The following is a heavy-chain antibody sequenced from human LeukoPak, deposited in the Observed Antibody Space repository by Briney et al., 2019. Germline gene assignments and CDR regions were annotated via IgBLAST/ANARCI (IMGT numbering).Heavy chain of an antibody. J-gene: IGHJ4*02. D-gene: IGHD2-15*01. CDR3: ARVWCSGGSCYLDY. Sequence: PSQTLSLTCAVSGGSISSVVYSWSSIRQPPGKSLEWIGYIYHSGSTYYNPSLKSRVTISVDRSKNQFSLKLSSVTAADTAVYYCARVWCSGGSCYLDYWGQGTLVTVSS. CDR1: GGSISSVVYS. CDR2: IYHSGST. V-gene: IGHV4-30-2*01.